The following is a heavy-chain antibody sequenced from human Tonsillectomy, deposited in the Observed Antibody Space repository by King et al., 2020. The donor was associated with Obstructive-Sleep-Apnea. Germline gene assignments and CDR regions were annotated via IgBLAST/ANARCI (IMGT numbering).Heavy chain of an antibody. CDR1: GGSISSYY. CDR3: ARVKFEDSSGYYYFDY. Sequence: QLQESGPGLVKPSETLPLTCTVAGGSISSYYWSWIRQPPGKGLEWIWYIYYSGSTNYNPSLKSRVTISVDTSKNKFSLKLSSVTAADTAVYYCARVKFEDSSGYYYFDYWGQGTLVTVSS. V-gene: IGHV4-59*01. J-gene: IGHJ4*02. D-gene: IGHD3-22*01. CDR2: IYYSGST.